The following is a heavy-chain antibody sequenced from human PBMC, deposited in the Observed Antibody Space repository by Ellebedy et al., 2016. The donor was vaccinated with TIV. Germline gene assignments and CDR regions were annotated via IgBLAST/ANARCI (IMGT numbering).Heavy chain of an antibody. CDR1: GFSFANYA. CDR3: TRSPLGTSTSWMLYFDH. J-gene: IGHJ4*02. Sequence: PGGSLRLSCAASGFSFANYAMNWVRQASGKGLEWVSVISGPGSDTYYTDSVKGRFTISRDNSENTVPLKKNRLRAEDTAVYYCTRSPLGTSTSWMLYFDHWGQGTLATVSS. V-gene: IGHV3-23*01. CDR2: ISGPGSDT. D-gene: IGHD2-2*03.